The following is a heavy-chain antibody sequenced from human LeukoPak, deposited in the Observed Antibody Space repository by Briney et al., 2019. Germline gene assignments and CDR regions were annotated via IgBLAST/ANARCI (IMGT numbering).Heavy chain of an antibody. CDR1: GFTFSSYS. D-gene: IGHD1-1*01. CDR3: ARGHPGAFDI. CDR2: ISSSSSYI. V-gene: IGHV3-21*01. J-gene: IGHJ3*02. Sequence: LGGSLRLSCAASGFTFSSYSMNWVRQAPGKGLEWVSSISSSSSYIYYADSVKGRFTISRDNAKNSLYLQMNSLRAEDTAVYYCARGHPGAFDIWGQGTMVTVSS.